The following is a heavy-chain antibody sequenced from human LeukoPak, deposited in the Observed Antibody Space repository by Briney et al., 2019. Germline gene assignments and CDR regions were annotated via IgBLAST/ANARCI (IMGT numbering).Heavy chain of an antibody. Sequence: SETPSLTCTVSGGSISGQYWTWIRQPPGKGLELIGHIHSNGNTYYSPSLKSRVTMSVDTSKNQLSLNLWSVTAADTAVYYCARFNSGCTTSSCYVHYWGQGILVTVSS. CDR3: ARFNSGCTTSSCYVHY. CDR2: IHSNGNT. CDR1: GGSISGQY. D-gene: IGHD2-2*01. J-gene: IGHJ4*02. V-gene: IGHV4-59*11.